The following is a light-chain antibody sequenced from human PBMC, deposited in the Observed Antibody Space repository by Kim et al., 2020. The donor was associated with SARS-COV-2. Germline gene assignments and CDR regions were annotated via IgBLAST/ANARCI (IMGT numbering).Light chain of an antibody. Sequence: ESVLTQSPGTLSLSPGERVTLSCRVSQSVDSRYLAWYQQKPGQAPRLLIYGASSRATGIPDRFSGSGSGTDFTLTISRREPEDFAVYYCQQYGASPPLTFGGGTKVDIK. V-gene: IGKV3-20*01. CDR2: GAS. J-gene: IGKJ4*01. CDR1: QSVDSRY. CDR3: QQYGASPPLT.